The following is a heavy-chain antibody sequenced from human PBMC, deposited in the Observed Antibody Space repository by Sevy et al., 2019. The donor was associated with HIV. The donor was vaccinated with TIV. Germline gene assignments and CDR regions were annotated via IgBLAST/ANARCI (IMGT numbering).Heavy chain of an antibody. CDR2: ITRDGSST. J-gene: IGHJ4*02. CDR1: GFTFSNYW. Sequence: GGSLRLSCATSGFTFSNYWMHWVRLLPGKGLEWVSRITRDGSSTSYADSVKGRFTISRDNAKNTLHLQMNSLRAEDSALYYCVRDNIGYTYGYASVCGQGSLVTVSS. D-gene: IGHD5-18*01. CDR3: VRDNIGYTYGYASV. V-gene: IGHV3-74*01.